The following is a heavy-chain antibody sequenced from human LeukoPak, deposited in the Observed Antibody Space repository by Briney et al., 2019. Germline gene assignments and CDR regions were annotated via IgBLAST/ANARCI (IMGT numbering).Heavy chain of an antibody. CDR2: ISWNSGSI. CDR1: GFTFDDYA. CDR3: AKDTGMAVAPFDY. D-gene: IGHD6-19*01. V-gene: IGHV3-9*01. Sequence: PGGSLRLSCAASGFTFDDYAVHWVRHAPGKGLEWVSGISWNSGSIGYADSVKGRFTISRDNAKNSLYLQMNSLRAEDTALYYCAKDTGMAVAPFDYWGQGTLVTVSS. J-gene: IGHJ4*02.